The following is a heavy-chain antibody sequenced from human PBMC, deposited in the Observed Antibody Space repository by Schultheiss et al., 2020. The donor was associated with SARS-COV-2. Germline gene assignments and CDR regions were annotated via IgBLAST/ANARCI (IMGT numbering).Heavy chain of an antibody. V-gene: IGHV3-21*04. CDR2: ISSSSSYI. CDR3: AKGVTSYYYYGMDV. D-gene: IGHD2-21*02. Sequence: GGSLRLSCAASRFTFSTYSMNWVRQAPGKGLEWVSSISSSSSYIYYADSVKGRFTISRDNAKNSLYLQMNSLRAEDTAVYYCAKGVTSYYYYGMDVWGQGTTVTVSS. J-gene: IGHJ6*02. CDR1: RFTFSTYS.